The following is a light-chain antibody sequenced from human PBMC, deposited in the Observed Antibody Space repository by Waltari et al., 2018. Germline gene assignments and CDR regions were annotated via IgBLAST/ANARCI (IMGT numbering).Light chain of an antibody. CDR2: WAS. CDR1: QSVLYRSNNLNY. Sequence: DIVMTQSPDSLALSLGERATVNCKSSQSVLYRSNNLNYVAWYQQKPGHPPKLLIYWASTRDSGIPDRFSGSGSGTDFTLTITSLQAEDVAVYYCLQYYNAPYSFGQGTKLEI. V-gene: IGKV4-1*01. J-gene: IGKJ2*03. CDR3: LQYYNAPYS.